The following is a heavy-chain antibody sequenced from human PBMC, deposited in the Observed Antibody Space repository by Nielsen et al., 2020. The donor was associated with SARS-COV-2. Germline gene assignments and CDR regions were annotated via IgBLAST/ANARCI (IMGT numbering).Heavy chain of an antibody. D-gene: IGHD3-3*01. CDR3: ARQSPSYYDFWSGPYYYYGMDV. CDR2: IYYSGST. CDR1: GGSISSYY. Sequence: SETLSLTCTVSGGSISSYYWSWIRQPPGKGLEWIGYIYYSGSTNYNPSLKSRVTISVDTSKNQFSLKLSSVTAADTAVYYCARQSPSYYDFWSGPYYYYGMDVWGQGTTVTVSS. J-gene: IGHJ6*02. V-gene: IGHV4-59*08.